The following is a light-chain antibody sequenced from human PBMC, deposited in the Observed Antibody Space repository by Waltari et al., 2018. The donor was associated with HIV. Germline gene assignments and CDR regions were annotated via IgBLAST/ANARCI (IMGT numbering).Light chain of an antibody. J-gene: IGKJ4*01. CDR2: GAS. Sequence: EIVLTQSQGTLSLSPGERATLSCRASQTVNNNYLAWYQQKPGQPPRLLIYGASTRDTGVPDRFGGGGSGTDFTPTISRLEPEDFAVYYCQQYGSSLLTFGGGTKVEIK. CDR1: QTVNNNY. V-gene: IGKV3-20*01. CDR3: QQYGSSLLT.